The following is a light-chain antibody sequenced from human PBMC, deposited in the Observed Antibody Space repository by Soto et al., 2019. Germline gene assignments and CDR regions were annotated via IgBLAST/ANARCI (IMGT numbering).Light chain of an antibody. V-gene: IGLV1-47*01. J-gene: IGLJ3*02. Sequence: QSVLTQPPSASETPGQRVTISCSGSSSNIGSNYVYWYQQLPGTAPKLLIYSNSQRPSGVLDRFSGSKSGTSASLAISGLRSEDEADYYCQAYDYILTASVFGGGTKLTVL. CDR3: QAYDYILTASV. CDR2: SNS. CDR1: SSNIGSNY.